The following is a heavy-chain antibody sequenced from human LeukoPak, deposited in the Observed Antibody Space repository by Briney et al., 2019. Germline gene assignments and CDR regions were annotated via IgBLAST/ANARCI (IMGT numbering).Heavy chain of an antibody. CDR2: IIPIFGTA. V-gene: IGHV1-69*05. CDR1: GGTFSSYA. Sequence: GASVKVSCKASGGTFSSYAISWVRQAPGQGLEWMGRIIPIFGTANYAQKFQGRVTITTDESTSTAYMELSSLRSEDTAVYYCARDLNPYYYGSGDFDYWGQGTLVTVPS. J-gene: IGHJ4*02. CDR3: ARDLNPYYYGSGDFDY. D-gene: IGHD3-10*01.